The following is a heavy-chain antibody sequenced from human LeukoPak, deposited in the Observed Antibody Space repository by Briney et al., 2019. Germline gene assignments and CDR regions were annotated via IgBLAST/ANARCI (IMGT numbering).Heavy chain of an antibody. CDR2: ISGSGGST. CDR1: GFTFNRYA. Sequence: GGSLRLSCAASGFTFNRYAMSWVRQAPGKGLEWVSAISGSGGSTYYADSVEGRCSISRDDSKSTLYLQLHSLRAEDTAIYYCAKDQGYGSGSYYPELDSWGQGTLVAVSS. J-gene: IGHJ4*02. D-gene: IGHD3-10*01. CDR3: AKDQGYGSGSYYPELDS. V-gene: IGHV3-23*01.